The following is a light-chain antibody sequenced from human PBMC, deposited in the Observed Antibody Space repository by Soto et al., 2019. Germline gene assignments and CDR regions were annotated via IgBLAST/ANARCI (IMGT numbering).Light chain of an antibody. CDR1: QTVDSNY. Sequence: IVLTQSPATLSLSPGERAILYCRASQTVDSNYLTWYQQKPGQTPRLLIYDASSRATGIPDRFSGSGSGTDFTLTISRLEPEDFAGYYCQQYGNSRYTFGQGTKLEIK. V-gene: IGKV3-20*01. CDR3: QQYGNSRYT. CDR2: DAS. J-gene: IGKJ2*01.